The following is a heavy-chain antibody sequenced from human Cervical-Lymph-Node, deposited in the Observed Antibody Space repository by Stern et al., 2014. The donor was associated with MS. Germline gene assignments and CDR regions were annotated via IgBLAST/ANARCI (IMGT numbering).Heavy chain of an antibody. V-gene: IGHV3-30*18. J-gene: IGHJ4*02. D-gene: IGHD6-19*01. CDR2: ISHDGSKK. CDR3: AKDRGSGWSLDY. CDR1: GFTFSTYG. Sequence: VQLVESGGGVVQPGRSLRLSCAGSGFTFSTYGMPWVRQAPGTGLEWVALISHDGSKKYYVDSVKGRFTISRDNSKNTMYVHMNSLRDEDTAVYYCAKDRGSGWSLDYWGQGTLVIVSS.